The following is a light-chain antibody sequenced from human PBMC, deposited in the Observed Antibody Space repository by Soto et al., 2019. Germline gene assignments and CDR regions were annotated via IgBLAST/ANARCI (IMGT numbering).Light chain of an antibody. J-gene: IGKJ2*01. CDR1: QSVSNY. CDR3: QQSYSTPRT. CDR2: TAS. V-gene: IGKV1-39*01. Sequence: DIQMTQSPSSLSASVGDRVTITCRASQSVSNYFNWYQQKPGKAPKLLIYTASSLQSGVPSRFRGSGSGTDFTLTISSLQPEDFATYYCQQSYSTPRTFGQGTKLEIK.